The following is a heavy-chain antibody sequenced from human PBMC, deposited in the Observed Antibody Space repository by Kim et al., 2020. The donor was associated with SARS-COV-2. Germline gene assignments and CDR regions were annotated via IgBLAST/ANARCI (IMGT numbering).Heavy chain of an antibody. CDR3: ARILVDYGDLTRGDWYFDL. J-gene: IGHJ2*01. CDR2: IDWDEDT. D-gene: IGHD4-17*01. Sequence: SGPTLVKPTQTLTLTCTFSGFSVSTSGMCVGWIRQPPGKALEWLALIDWDEDTYYNTSLKTRLTISKDTSKNQVALTMTNVDPVDTATYYCARILVDYGDLTRGDWYFDLWGRGTLVTVSP. CDR1: GFSVSTSGMC. V-gene: IGHV2-70*01.